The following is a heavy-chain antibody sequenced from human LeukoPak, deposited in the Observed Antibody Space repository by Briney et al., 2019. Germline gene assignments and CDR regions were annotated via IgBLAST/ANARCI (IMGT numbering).Heavy chain of an antibody. D-gene: IGHD3-22*01. V-gene: IGHV1-46*01. CDR3: AVTYYYDSSGYYAIDY. CDR1: GYTFTSYY. Sequence: EASVKVSCKASGYTFTSYYMHWVRQAPGQGLEWMGIINPSGGSTSYAQKFQGRVTMTRDMSTSTVYMELSSLRSEDTAVYYCAVTYYYDSSGYYAIDYWGQGTLVTVSS. J-gene: IGHJ4*02. CDR2: INPSGGST.